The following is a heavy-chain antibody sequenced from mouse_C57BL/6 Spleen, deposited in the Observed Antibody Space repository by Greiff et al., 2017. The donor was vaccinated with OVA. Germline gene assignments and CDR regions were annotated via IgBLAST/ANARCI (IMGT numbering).Heavy chain of an antibody. Sequence: VKLQESGAELVKPGASVKMSCKASGYTFTSYWITWVKQRPGQGLEWIGDIYPGSGSTNYNEKFKSKATLTVDTSSSTAYMQLSSLTSEDSAVYYCARGYYGFFDYWGQGTTLTVSS. CDR1: GYTFTSYW. V-gene: IGHV1-55*01. J-gene: IGHJ2*01. CDR3: ARGYYGFFDY. D-gene: IGHD1-2*01. CDR2: IYPGSGST.